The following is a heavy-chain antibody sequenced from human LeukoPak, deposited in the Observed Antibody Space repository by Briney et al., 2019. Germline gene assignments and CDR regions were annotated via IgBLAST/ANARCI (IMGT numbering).Heavy chain of an antibody. Sequence: GGSLRLSCAASGFTFSSYAMSWVRQAPGKGLEWVSVISNSGDSTYYADSVKGRFTISRDNSKNTLALQMNSLRAEDTAVYYCATNWNLDYWGQGALVTVSS. CDR3: ATNWNLDY. CDR1: GFTFSSYA. J-gene: IGHJ4*02. V-gene: IGHV3-23*01. D-gene: IGHD1-1*01. CDR2: ISNSGDST.